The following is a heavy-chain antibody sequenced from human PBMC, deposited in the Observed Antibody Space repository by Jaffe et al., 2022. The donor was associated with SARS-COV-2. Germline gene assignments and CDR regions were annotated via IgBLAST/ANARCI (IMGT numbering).Heavy chain of an antibody. Sequence: EVQLLESGGGLVQPGGSLRLSCAASGFTFSSYAMSWVRQAPGKGLEWVSAISGSGGSTYYADSVKGRFTISRDNSKNTLYLQMNSLRAEDTAVYYCAKEGYRSSSRPQEFDYWGQGTLVTVSS. CDR1: GFTFSSYA. CDR3: AKEGYRSSSRPQEFDY. D-gene: IGHD2-2*01. CDR2: ISGSGGST. V-gene: IGHV3-23*01. J-gene: IGHJ4*02.